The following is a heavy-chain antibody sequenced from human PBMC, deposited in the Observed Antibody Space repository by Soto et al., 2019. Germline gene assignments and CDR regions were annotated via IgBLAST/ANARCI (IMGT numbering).Heavy chain of an antibody. V-gene: IGHV3-30*18. CDR2: ISYDGSNK. D-gene: IGHD3-9*01. CDR3: AKGDDILTGRGGLDP. CDR1: GFTFSSYG. Sequence: QVQLVESGGGVVQPGRSLRLSCAASGFTFSSYGMHWVRQAPGKGLEWVAVISYDGSNKYYADSVKGRFTISRDNSKNTLYRQMNSLRAEDTAVYYCAKGDDILTGRGGLDPWGQGTLVTVSS. J-gene: IGHJ5*02.